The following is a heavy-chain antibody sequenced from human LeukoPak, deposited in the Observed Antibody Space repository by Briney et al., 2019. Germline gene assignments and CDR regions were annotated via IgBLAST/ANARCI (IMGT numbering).Heavy chain of an antibody. CDR3: ATRPNYYDSSGYYDY. J-gene: IGHJ4*02. Sequence: GASVKVSCRASGYTFTGYYMHWVRQAPGQGLEWMVWINPNSGGTNYAQKFQGRVTMTRDTSISTAYMELSRLRSDDTAVYYCATRPNYYDSSGYYDYWGQGTLVTVSP. CDR1: GYTFTGYY. CDR2: INPNSGGT. D-gene: IGHD3-22*01. V-gene: IGHV1-2*02.